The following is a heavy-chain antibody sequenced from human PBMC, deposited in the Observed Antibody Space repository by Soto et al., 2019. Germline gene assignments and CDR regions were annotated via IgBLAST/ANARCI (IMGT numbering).Heavy chain of an antibody. CDR1: GFTFSKYA. J-gene: IGHJ4*02. CDR3: AREFAPGSPNYDY. V-gene: IGHV3-23*01. D-gene: IGHD3-10*01. CDR2: FTRSGNT. Sequence: XXSLRLSCAASGFTFSKYAMRWVRQAPGKGLEWVSTFTRSGNTYYADSVKGRFTIYRDNSKNTLYLQMDSLRAEDTAVYYCAREFAPGSPNYDYWGLGTLVTVSS.